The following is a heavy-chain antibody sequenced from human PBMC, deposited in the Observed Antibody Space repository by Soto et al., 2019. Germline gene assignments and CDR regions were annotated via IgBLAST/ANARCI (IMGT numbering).Heavy chain of an antibody. V-gene: IGHV1-3*01. D-gene: IGHD5-12*01. CDR3: AGAISGYAT. CDR2: INAGEGYT. Sequence: QVHLVQSGAEVKHPGASVRVSCKASGITYSTYAIHWVRQAPGQGLEWMGWINAGEGYTRYSQDFQGRVTLTTVTSAGTTYMDPSHLTFEDTAVYYCAGAISGYATWGQGPQVTVSS. CDR1: GITYSTYA. J-gene: IGHJ5*02.